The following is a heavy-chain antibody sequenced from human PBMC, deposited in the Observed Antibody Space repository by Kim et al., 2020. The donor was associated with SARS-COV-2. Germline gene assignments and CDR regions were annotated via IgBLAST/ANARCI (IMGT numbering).Heavy chain of an antibody. CDR2: ISGSGGST. CDR3: AKPGYGSGSYYMARPDY. CDR1: GFTFSSYA. J-gene: IGHJ4*02. D-gene: IGHD3-10*01. Sequence: GGSLRLSCAASGFTFSSYAMSWVRQAPGKGLEWVSAISGSGGSTYYADSVKGRFTISRDNSKNTLYLQMNSLRAEDTAVYYCAKPGYGSGSYYMARPDYWGQGTLVTVSS. V-gene: IGHV3-23*01.